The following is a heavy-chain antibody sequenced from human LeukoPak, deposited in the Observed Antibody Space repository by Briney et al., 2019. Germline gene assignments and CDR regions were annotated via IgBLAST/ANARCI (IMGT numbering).Heavy chain of an antibody. V-gene: IGHV1-24*01. J-gene: IGHJ4*02. D-gene: IGHD1-26*01. CDR2: FDPEDGET. CDR1: GYTLTELS. Sequence: VASVKVSCKVSGYTLTELSMHWVRQAPGKGLEWMGGFDPEDGETIYAQKFQGRVTMTEDTSTDTAYMELSSLRSEDTAVYYCATGLSGSYWPEGYWGQGTLATVSS. CDR3: ATGLSGSYWPEGY.